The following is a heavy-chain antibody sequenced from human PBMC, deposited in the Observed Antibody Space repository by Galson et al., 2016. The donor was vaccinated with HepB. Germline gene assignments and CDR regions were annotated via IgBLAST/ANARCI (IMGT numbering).Heavy chain of an antibody. Sequence: SLRLSCAASGFTFSNYAIHWVRQAPGKGLEWVAVMSYDGSNTYYAASVRGRFTISRDNSKNMVYLQMNTLRGEDTAVYYCARTDKSYYYAMDVWGQGTTVTVSS. CDR3: ARTDKSYYYAMDV. J-gene: IGHJ6*02. V-gene: IGHV3-30*14. CDR2: MSYDGSNT. D-gene: IGHD2-21*02. CDR1: GFTFSNYA.